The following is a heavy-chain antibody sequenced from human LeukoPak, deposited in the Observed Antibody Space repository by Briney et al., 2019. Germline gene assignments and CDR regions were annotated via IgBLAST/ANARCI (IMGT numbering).Heavy chain of an antibody. D-gene: IGHD2-21*02. Sequence: ASVKVSCKASGYTFTSYYMHWVRQASGQGLEWMGIINPSGGSTSYAQKFQGRVTMTRDTSTSTVYMELSSLRSEDTVVYYCARNEVTGDLGYWGQGTLVTVSS. J-gene: IGHJ4*02. V-gene: IGHV1-46*03. CDR3: ARNEVTGDLGY. CDR1: GYTFTSYY. CDR2: INPSGGST.